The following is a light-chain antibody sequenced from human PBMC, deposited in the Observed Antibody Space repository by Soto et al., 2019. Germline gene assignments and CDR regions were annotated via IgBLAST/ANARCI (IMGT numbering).Light chain of an antibody. CDR3: ASYTTSSTYV. CDR1: SGDVGAFNY. CDR2: DVS. V-gene: IGLV2-14*03. J-gene: IGLJ1*01. Sequence: QSALTQPASVSGSPGQSIAISCIGTSGDVGAFNYVSWYQQHPGKAPKFMIFDVSSRPSGVSDRFSGSKSGNTASLTISGLQTEDEADYYCASYTTSSTYVFGTGTKVTVL.